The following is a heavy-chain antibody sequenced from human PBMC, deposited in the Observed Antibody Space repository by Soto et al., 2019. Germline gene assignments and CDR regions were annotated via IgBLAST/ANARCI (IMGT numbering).Heavy chain of an antibody. D-gene: IGHD3-3*01. J-gene: IGHJ4*02. CDR2: ISSSSSTI. CDR3: AREMSVFGVVIGLDY. V-gene: IGHV3-48*02. CDR1: GFTFSSYS. Sequence: GGSLRLSCAASGFTFSSYSMNWVRQAPGKGLEWVSYISSSSSTIYYADSVKGRFTISRDNAKNSLYLQMNSLRDEDTAVYYCAREMSVFGVVIGLDYWGQGTLVTVSS.